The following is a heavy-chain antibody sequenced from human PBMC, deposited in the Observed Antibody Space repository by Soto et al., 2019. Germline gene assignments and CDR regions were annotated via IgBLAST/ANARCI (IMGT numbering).Heavy chain of an antibody. CDR2: ITSSGSTT. J-gene: IGHJ4*02. Sequence: QVQLGESGGDLVKPGGSLRLSCAASGFTFSDYYMSWIRQAPGKGLEWVSSITSSGSTTYYTDSVKGRFTISRDNAKNSRYLQMNSLRAEDTAVYYCARERYSYGPYYFDYWGQGTLVTVSS. CDR3: ARERYSYGPYYFDY. CDR1: GFTFSDYY. D-gene: IGHD5-18*01. V-gene: IGHV3-11*01.